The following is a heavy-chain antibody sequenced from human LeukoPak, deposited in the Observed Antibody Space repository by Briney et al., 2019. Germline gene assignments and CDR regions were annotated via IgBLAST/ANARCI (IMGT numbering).Heavy chain of an antibody. CDR1: GGTFSSYA. Sequence: GASVKVSCKASGGTFSSYAISWVRQAPGQGLEWMGGIIPIFGTANYAQKFQGRVTITADESTSTAYMELSSLRSGDTAVYYCASPGPKNIVVVVAAQAYGMDVWGQGTTVTVSS. CDR2: IIPIFGTA. J-gene: IGHJ6*02. CDR3: ASPGPKNIVVVVAAQAYGMDV. V-gene: IGHV1-69*13. D-gene: IGHD2-15*01.